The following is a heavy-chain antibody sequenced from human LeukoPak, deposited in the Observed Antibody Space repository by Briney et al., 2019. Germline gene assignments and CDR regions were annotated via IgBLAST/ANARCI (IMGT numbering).Heavy chain of an antibody. V-gene: IGHV4-39*01. Sequence: PSETLSLTCTVSGGSISSSNYYWGWIRQPPGKGLEWIGSIYYSGSTYYNPSLKSRVTISVDTSKNQFSPKLSSVTAADTAVYYCAQQVGYCSSGSCYFTYWGQGTLVTVSS. D-gene: IGHD2-15*01. CDR3: AQQVGYCSSGSCYFTY. J-gene: IGHJ1*01. CDR1: GGSISSSNYY. CDR2: IYYSGST.